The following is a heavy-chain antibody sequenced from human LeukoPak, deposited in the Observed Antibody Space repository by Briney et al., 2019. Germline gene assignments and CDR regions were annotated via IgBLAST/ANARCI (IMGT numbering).Heavy chain of an antibody. V-gene: IGHV3-7*01. J-gene: IGHJ4*02. Sequence: GGSLRLSCAASGFTFSSYAMSWVRQAPGRGLEWVANIKHDGTQEYYVDSVKGRFTISRDNAKNSVYLQMNSLTGEDTGVYYCARDGVGIAARDYWGQGTLVTVSS. CDR3: ARDGVGIAARDY. CDR1: GFTFSSYA. D-gene: IGHD6-6*01. CDR2: IKHDGTQE.